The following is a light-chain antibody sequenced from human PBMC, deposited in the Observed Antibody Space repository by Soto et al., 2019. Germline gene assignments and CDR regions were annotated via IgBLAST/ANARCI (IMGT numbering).Light chain of an antibody. V-gene: IGKV3D-15*01. CDR3: QLYNNWPPT. CDR1: QIVSGT. J-gene: IGKJ1*01. CDR2: GAS. Sequence: EIVMTQSPATLSVSPGARPTLSCRPSQIVSGTLAWYQQKPGKAPRLLIYGASTRAAGIPARLSGSRSGTEFTLPISSMQDEDCAVYYCQLYNNWPPTFGQGTKVEIK.